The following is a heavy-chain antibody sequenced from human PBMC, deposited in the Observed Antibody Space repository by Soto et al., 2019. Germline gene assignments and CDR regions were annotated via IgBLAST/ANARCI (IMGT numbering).Heavy chain of an antibody. CDR1: GGSFSGYY. CDR2: INHSGST. Sequence: SETLSLTCAVYGGSFSGYYWSWIRQPPGKGLEWIGEINHSGSTNYNPSLTSRVTISVDASKSQFSLKLSSVTAADAAVYYCARQAVSTGYYYYYGLDVWGQGTTVTVSS. V-gene: IGHV4-34*01. J-gene: IGHJ6*02. CDR3: ARQAVSTGYYYYYGLDV. D-gene: IGHD4-4*01.